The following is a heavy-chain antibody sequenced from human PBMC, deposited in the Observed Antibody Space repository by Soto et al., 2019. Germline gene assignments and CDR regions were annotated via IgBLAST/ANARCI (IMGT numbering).Heavy chain of an antibody. J-gene: IGHJ4*02. D-gene: IGHD3-22*01. CDR2: INPSGGST. CDR3: ARDHHYYDSINYFDY. V-gene: IGHV1-46*01. Sequence: VASVKVSCKASGYTFTSYYMHWVRQAPGQGLEWMGIINPSGGSTSYAQKFQGRVTMTRDTSTSTVYMELSSLRSEDTAVYYCARDHHYYDSINYFDYWGQGTLVTVSS. CDR1: GYTFTSYY.